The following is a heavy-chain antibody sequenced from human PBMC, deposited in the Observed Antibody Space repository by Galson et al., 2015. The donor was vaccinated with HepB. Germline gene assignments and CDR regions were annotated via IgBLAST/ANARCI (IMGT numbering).Heavy chain of an antibody. V-gene: IGHV1-18*04. Sequence: SVKVSCKASGYTFSSYGISWVRQAPGQGLEWMGWISAYNGNTNYAKKFQGRVTMTTDTSTRTAYMELRSLRSDDTAVYYCARRGRGTYGDLSYYDYWGQGTLVTVS. CDR2: ISAYNGNT. CDR3: ARRGRGTYGDLSYYDY. CDR1: GYTFSSYG. J-gene: IGHJ4*02. D-gene: IGHD4-17*01.